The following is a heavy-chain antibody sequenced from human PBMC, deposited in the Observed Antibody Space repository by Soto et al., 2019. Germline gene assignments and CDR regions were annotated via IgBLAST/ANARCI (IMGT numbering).Heavy chain of an antibody. V-gene: IGHV3-23*01. Sequence: LSLTCAASGFTFSSYAMSWVRQAPGKGLEWVSAISGSGGSTYYADSVKGRFTISRDNSKNTLYLQMNSLRAEDTAVYYCAKDTGIAAAGIIDYWGQGTLVTVSS. D-gene: IGHD6-13*01. J-gene: IGHJ4*02. CDR1: GFTFSSYA. CDR2: ISGSGGST. CDR3: AKDTGIAAAGIIDY.